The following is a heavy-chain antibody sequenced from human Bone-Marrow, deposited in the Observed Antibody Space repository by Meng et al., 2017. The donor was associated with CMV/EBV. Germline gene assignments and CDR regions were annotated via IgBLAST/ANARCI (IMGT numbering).Heavy chain of an antibody. CDR2: IGNGGHT. D-gene: IGHD3-9*01. J-gene: IGHJ4*02. CDR1: GFSLSGSS. Sequence: GESLKTSCAASGFSLSGSSMSWLRQAPGKGLVWVSTIGNGGHTYYADSVKGRFTVSRDDAENELYLHMSSLRVEDTAVYFCARDGTGWSRDHWGQGALVTVSS. CDR3: ARDGTGWSRDH. V-gene: IGHV3-21*01.